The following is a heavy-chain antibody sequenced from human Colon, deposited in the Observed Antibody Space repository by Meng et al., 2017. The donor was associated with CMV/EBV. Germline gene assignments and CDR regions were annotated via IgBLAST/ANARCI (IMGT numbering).Heavy chain of an antibody. CDR1: GGSISSYY. Sequence: GSLRLSCTVSGGSISSYYWSWIRQPPGKGLEWIGSIYYSGSTNYNPSLKSRVTISVDTSKNQFSLKLSSVTAADTAVYYCARGKSGYNQAWGQGTLVTVSS. CDR3: ARGKSGYNQA. V-gene: IGHV4-59*01. J-gene: IGHJ5*02. D-gene: IGHD5-24*01. CDR2: IYYSGST.